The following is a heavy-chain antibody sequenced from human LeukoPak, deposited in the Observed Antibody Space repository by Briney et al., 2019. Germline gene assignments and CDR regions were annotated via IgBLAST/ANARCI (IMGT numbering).Heavy chain of an antibody. CDR2: ISSSGSTI. CDR1: GFTFRDYY. J-gene: IGHJ4*02. V-gene: IGHV3-11*01. CDR3: ARDKTGVIAAISYFDY. D-gene: IGHD6-25*01. Sequence: GGSLRLSCAASGFTFRDYYMSWIRQAPGKGLEWVSYISSSGSTIYYADSVKGRFTISRDNAKNSLYLQMNSLRAEDTAVYYCARDKTGVIAAISYFDYWGQGTLVTVSS.